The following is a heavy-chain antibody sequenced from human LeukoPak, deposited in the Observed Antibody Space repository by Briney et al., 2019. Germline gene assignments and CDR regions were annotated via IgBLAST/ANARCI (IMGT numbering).Heavy chain of an antibody. CDR2: IYSGGST. D-gene: IGHD3-16*01. J-gene: IGHJ4*02. CDR1: GFTVSSNY. V-gene: IGHV3-53*01. Sequence: PGGSLRLYCAASGFTVSSNYMSWIRQAPGKGLEWVSVIYSGGSTYYADSVKGRFTISRDNSKNTLYLQMNSLRAEDTAVYYCARVFGGSNFDYWGQGTLVTVSS. CDR3: ARVFGGSNFDY.